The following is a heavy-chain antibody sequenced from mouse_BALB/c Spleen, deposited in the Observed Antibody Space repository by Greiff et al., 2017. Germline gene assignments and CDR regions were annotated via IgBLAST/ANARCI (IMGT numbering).Heavy chain of an antibody. CDR2: IWAGGST. V-gene: IGHV2-9*02. Sequence: VKVVESGPGLVAPSQSLSITCTVSGFSLTSYGVHWVRQPPGKGLEWLGVIWAGGSTNYNSALMSRLSISKDNSKSQVFLKMNSLQTDDTAMYYCARDRTTAPFAYWGQGTLVTVSA. J-gene: IGHJ3*01. CDR3: ARDRTTAPFAY. D-gene: IGHD1-2*01. CDR1: GFSLTSYG.